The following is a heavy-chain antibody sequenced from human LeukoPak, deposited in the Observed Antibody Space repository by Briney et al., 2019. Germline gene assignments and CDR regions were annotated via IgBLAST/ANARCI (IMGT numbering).Heavy chain of an antibody. CDR2: IYHTGFT. CDR3: ARPESSDWTIDS. CDR1: GSSISSGYY. V-gene: IGHV4-38-2*01. J-gene: IGHJ4*02. D-gene: IGHD6-19*01. Sequence: SETLSLTCAVSGSSISSGYYWGWIRQPPRKGLEWIWTIYHTGFTLYDPSLKSQLLISVETSRNQFSLKLNSVTASDTAIYYCARPESSDWTIDSWGQGTLVTVSS.